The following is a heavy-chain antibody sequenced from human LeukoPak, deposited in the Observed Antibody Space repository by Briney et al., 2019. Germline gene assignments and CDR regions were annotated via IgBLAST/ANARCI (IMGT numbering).Heavy chain of an antibody. D-gene: IGHD2-15*01. CDR2: IRQDGSDK. CDR3: ARHSRGSSIDD. CDR1: GFPFNSYW. V-gene: IGHV3-7*01. Sequence: GGSLRLSCAASGFPFNSYWMSWVRQAPEKGLEWLANIRQDGSDKQYVDSVKGRFTISRDNAKNSLYPQMNSLSAEDTAVYYCARHSRGSSIDDWGQGTLVTVSS. J-gene: IGHJ4*02.